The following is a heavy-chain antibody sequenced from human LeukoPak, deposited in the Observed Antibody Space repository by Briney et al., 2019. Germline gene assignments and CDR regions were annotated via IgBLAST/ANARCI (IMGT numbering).Heavy chain of an antibody. CDR1: GYTFTGYY. CDR2: INPNSGGT. D-gene: IGHD3-22*01. J-gene: IGHJ4*02. CDR3: ATTSNYYDSSGYYGY. Sequence: ASVKVSCKASGYTFTGYYMHWVRQAPGQGLEWMGWINPNSGGTNYAQKFQGRVTMTRDTSISTAYMELNRLRSDDTAVYYCATTSNYYDSSGYYGYWGQGTLVTVSS. V-gene: IGHV1-2*02.